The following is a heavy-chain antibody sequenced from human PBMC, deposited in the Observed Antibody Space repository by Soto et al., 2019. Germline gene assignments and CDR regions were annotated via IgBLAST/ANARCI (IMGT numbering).Heavy chain of an antibody. CDR1: GFTFSNAW. J-gene: IGHJ4*02. CDR3: TTDNGADSPDIDY. Sequence: EVQLVESGGGLVTPGGSLRLSYAASGFTFSNAWMNWVRQAPGKGLEWVGRIKSKTDGGTTDYAAPVKGRFTISRDDSKNTLYLQMNSLKTEDTAVDYCTTDNGADSPDIDYWGQGTLVTVSS. D-gene: IGHD2-8*01. CDR2: IKSKTDGGTT. V-gene: IGHV3-15*07.